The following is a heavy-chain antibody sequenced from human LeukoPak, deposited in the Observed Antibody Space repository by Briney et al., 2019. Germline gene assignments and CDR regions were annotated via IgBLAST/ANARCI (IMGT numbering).Heavy chain of an antibody. J-gene: IGHJ6*03. CDR2: IYSGGST. Sequence: GGSLRLSCAASGFAFRTYWMDWVRQAPGEGLEGVSVIYSGGSTYYAASVKGRFTISRDNSKNTLNLQTNSLRAEDTAVYYCARGTAARPDYYYYSMDVWGKGTTVTVSS. V-gene: IGHV3-53*01. D-gene: IGHD6-6*01. CDR3: ARGTAARPDYYYYSMDV. CDR1: GFAFRTYW.